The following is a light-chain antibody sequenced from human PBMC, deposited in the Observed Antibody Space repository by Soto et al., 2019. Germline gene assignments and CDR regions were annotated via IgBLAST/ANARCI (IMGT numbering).Light chain of an antibody. CDR2: DPS. J-gene: IGKJ3*01. CDR1: QSVSSN. Sequence: ETVMTQSPATLSVSPGERPTLSCRASQSVSSNLAWYQQKPGQAPRLLIYDPSTRATGIPARCSGSGSGTDFTLTIGTLQSEDFAVYYCQQCNCWPLTFGLGTKVDI. V-gene: IGKV3-15*01. CDR3: QQCNCWPLT.